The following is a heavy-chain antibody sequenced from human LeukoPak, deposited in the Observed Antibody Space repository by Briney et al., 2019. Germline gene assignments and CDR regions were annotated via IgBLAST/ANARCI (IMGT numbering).Heavy chain of an antibody. Sequence: GGSLRPSCAASGFTFSSYWMSWVRQAPGKGPEWVANIKQDGSEKNYVDSVKGRFTISRDNAKNSVYLQMSSLRAEDTAVYYCARDTRGIFDYWGQGTLVTVSS. V-gene: IGHV3-7*04. CDR2: IKQDGSEK. D-gene: IGHD3-16*01. CDR1: GFTFSSYW. J-gene: IGHJ4*02. CDR3: ARDTRGIFDY.